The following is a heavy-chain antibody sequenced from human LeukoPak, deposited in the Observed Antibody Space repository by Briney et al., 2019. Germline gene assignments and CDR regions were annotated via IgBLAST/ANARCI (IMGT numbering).Heavy chain of an antibody. Sequence: PGGSLRLSCVASGFTFRDFSMSWVRQAPGKGLEWVSAISGSGGSTYYADSVKGRFTISRDNSKNTLYLQMNSLRAEDTAVYYRAKGHYYGSGSLDYWGQGTLVTVSS. CDR2: ISGSGGST. V-gene: IGHV3-23*01. J-gene: IGHJ4*02. CDR1: GFTFRDFS. CDR3: AKGHYYGSGSLDY. D-gene: IGHD3-10*01.